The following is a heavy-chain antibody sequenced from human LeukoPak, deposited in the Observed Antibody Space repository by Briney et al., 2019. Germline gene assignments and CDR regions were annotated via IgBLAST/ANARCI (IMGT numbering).Heavy chain of an antibody. CDR1: GFTFSSYA. CDR2: INGSGGST. J-gene: IGHJ4*02. Sequence: GGSLRLSCAASGFTFSSYAMSWVRQAPGKGLEWVSAINGSGGSTYYADSVKGRFTISRDNSKNTLYLQMNSLRAEDTAVYYCAKVSSSSSNWASDYWGQGTLVTVSS. CDR3: AKVSSSSSNWASDY. D-gene: IGHD6-6*01. V-gene: IGHV3-23*01.